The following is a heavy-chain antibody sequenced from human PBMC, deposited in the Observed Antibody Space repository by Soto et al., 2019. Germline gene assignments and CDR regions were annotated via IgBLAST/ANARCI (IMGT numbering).Heavy chain of an antibody. CDR3: ARAVLRFLEWSHGPQNNWFDP. Sequence: SETLSLTCTVSGCSISSSSYYWGWIRQPPGKGLEWFGSIYYSGSTYYNPSLKSRVTISVDTSKNQFSLKLSSVTAADTAVYYCARAVLRFLEWSHGPQNNWFDPWGQGTLVTVSS. J-gene: IGHJ5*02. D-gene: IGHD3-3*01. V-gene: IGHV4-39*01. CDR1: GCSISSSSYY. CDR2: IYYSGST.